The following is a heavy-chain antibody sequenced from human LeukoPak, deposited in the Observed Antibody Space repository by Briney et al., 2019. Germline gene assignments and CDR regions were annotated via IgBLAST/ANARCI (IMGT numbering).Heavy chain of an antibody. V-gene: IGHV3-53*01. CDR1: GFTVSSKY. D-gene: IGHD5-24*01. CDR3: RRALDGNLPKPSAQYYLDC. Sequence: GGSLRLSCVASGFTVSSKYISWVRQAPGKGSEWDSAIHSCGSTYSADSAKGRFPIPRANPKKQLYLQMKSLSAEATAVYYCRRALDGNLPKPSAQYYLDCWGRGTLV. CDR2: IHSCGST. J-gene: IGHJ4*02.